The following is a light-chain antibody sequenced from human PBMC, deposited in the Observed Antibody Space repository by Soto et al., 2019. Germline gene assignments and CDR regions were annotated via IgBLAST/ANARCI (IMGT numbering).Light chain of an antibody. Sequence: EIVLTQSPATLSLSPGERVTLSCMASQSVSNSLAWYQQKPGQPPRLLIYDVSNRATGIPARFSGSGSGTDFTLTITSLEPEDFAVYFCHQRYNWPRVTFGQGTRLEI. V-gene: IGKV3-11*01. CDR1: QSVSNS. J-gene: IGKJ5*01. CDR3: HQRYNWPRVT. CDR2: DVS.